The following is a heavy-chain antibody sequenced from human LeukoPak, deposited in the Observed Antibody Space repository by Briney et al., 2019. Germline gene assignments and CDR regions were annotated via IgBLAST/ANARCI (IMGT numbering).Heavy chain of an antibody. CDR2: IYHSGST. CDR3: ASVLYYYYGMDV. V-gene: IGHV4-4*02. J-gene: IGHJ6*02. CDR1: GGSISSSNW. Sequence: SETLSLTCAVSGGSISSSNWWSWVRQPPGKGLEWIGEIYHSGSTNCNPSLKSRVTISVDKSKNQFSLKLSSVTAADTAVYYCASVLYYYYGMDVWGQGTTVTVSS. D-gene: IGHD2-8*01.